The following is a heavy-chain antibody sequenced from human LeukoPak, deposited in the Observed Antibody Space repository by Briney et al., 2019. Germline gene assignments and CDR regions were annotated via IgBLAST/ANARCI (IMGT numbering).Heavy chain of an antibody. V-gene: IGHV1-2*06. Sequence: ASVKVSCKASGYTFTGYYIHWVRQAPGQGLEWLGRINPNSGGTNYAQKFQGRVTMTRDTSISTAYMELSRLRSDDTAVYYCARDRLIDYYGSGSSLDFGDYWGQGTLVTVSS. CDR3: ARDRLIDYYGSGSSLDFGDY. CDR2: INPNSGGT. CDR1: GYTFTGYY. D-gene: IGHD3-10*01. J-gene: IGHJ4*02.